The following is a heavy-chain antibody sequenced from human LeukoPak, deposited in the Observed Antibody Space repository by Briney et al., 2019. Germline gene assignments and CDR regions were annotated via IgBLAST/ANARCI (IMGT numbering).Heavy chain of an antibody. J-gene: IGHJ4*02. CDR1: GFTFDDHG. V-gene: IGHV3-9*01. Sequence: GGSLRLSCAASGFTFDDHGMNWVRQGLGKSLDLVSGISWNSGFVVYAVSVKCRFTIARDNAKPSLYLEMNSLRAEHTAVYHCARVGYKSGYLIHYWAQGPVVTVSS. D-gene: IGHD3-22*01. CDR2: ISWNSGFV. CDR3: ARVGYKSGYLIHY.